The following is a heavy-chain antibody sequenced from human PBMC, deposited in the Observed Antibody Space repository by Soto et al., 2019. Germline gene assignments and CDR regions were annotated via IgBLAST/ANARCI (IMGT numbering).Heavy chain of an antibody. V-gene: IGHV3-23*01. J-gene: IGHJ4*02. Sequence: EVQLLESGGGLVQPGGSLRLSCAASGFTFSSYAMSWVRQAPGKGLEWVSAISGSGGSTYYADSVKGRFTISRDNSKNTLYLQMNSLRAEDTAVYYCAKEVSYCSSTSCYVRRFDYWGQGTLVPVSS. CDR3: AKEVSYCSSTSCYVRRFDY. CDR2: ISGSGGST. D-gene: IGHD2-2*01. CDR1: GFTFSSYA.